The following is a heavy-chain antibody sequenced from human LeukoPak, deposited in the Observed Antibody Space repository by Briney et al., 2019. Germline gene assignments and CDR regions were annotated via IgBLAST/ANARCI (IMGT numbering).Heavy chain of an antibody. Sequence: ASVKVSCKASGYTFTGYYMHWVRQAPGQGLEWMGWINPNSGDTKYSQKFQGRVTMTRNTSISTAYMELSRLRSDDTAVYYCATQRGSYLWGTDFDYWGQGTLVTVSS. CDR3: ATQRGSYLWGTDFDY. V-gene: IGHV1-2*02. CDR2: INPNSGDT. D-gene: IGHD3-16*01. J-gene: IGHJ4*02. CDR1: GYTFTGYY.